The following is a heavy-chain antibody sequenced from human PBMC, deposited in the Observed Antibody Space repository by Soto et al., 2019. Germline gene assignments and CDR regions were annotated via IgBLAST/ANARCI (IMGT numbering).Heavy chain of an antibody. D-gene: IGHD5-18*01. CDR1: GGSFSGCD. Sequence: PSENLSPTRAGYGGSFSGCDRSVIRQPPGKGLELIGEINHSGSPNYNPSLKSRVTISVGTSKNQFSLKLSSVTAADTAVYYCAREGRGYSTDYPGQGTLITLSS. CDR3: AREGRGYSTDY. CDR2: INHSGSP. V-gene: IGHV4-34*01. J-gene: IGHJ4*02.